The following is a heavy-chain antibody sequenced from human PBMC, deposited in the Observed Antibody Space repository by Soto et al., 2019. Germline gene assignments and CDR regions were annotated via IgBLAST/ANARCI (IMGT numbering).Heavy chain of an antibody. CDR1: GFTFDDYA. CDR3: AKDISSPRSPEIAFDI. CDR2: ISWNSGSI. Sequence: HPGGSLRLSCAASGFTFDDYAMHWVRQAPGKGLEWVSGISWNSGSIGYADSVKGRFTISRDNAKNSLYLQMNSLRAEDTALYYCAKDISSPRSPEIAFDIWGQGTMVTVSS. V-gene: IGHV3-9*01. J-gene: IGHJ3*02.